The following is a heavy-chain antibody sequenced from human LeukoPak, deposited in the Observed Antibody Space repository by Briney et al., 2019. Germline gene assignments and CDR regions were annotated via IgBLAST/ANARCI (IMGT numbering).Heavy chain of an antibody. J-gene: IGHJ3*02. V-gene: IGHV1-18*01. CDR2: ISVNNGDT. CDR1: GCSFINYG. Sequence: ASVKVSCKASGCSFINYGISWVRQAPGQGLEWMGWISVNNGDTNFAQKLQGRVTMTTDTSTSTAYMELRSLRSDDTAVYYCARGGYTSGFPFDIWGQGTMVTVSS. CDR3: ARGGYTSGFPFDI. D-gene: IGHD6-19*01.